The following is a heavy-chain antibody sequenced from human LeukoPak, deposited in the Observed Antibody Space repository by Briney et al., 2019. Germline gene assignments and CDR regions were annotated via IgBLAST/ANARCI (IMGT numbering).Heavy chain of an antibody. CDR3: ARDSVATPTYFYY. V-gene: IGHV3-30-3*01. CDR2: ISYDGSNK. Sequence: GGSLRLSCAASGFTFSSYAMHWVRQAPGKGLEWVAVISYDGSNKYYADSVKGRFTISRDNSKNTLYLQMNSLRAEDTAVYYCARDSVATPTYFYYWGQGTLVTVSS. CDR1: GFTFSSYA. D-gene: IGHD5-12*01. J-gene: IGHJ4*02.